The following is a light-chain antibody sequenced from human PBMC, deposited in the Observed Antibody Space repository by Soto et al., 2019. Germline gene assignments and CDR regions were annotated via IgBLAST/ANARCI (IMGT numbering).Light chain of an antibody. V-gene: IGKV3-15*01. CDR3: QQYYDWPPFT. Sequence: EIVLTQSPGTLSLSPGERATLSCRASQSVSTIYLGWYQQKPGQAPRLLIYAASIRAPTIEARFSGSGSGTDFTLTINNLQSEDSAVYSCQQYYDWPPFTFGPGTKVDLK. CDR1: QSVSTIY. J-gene: IGKJ3*01. CDR2: AAS.